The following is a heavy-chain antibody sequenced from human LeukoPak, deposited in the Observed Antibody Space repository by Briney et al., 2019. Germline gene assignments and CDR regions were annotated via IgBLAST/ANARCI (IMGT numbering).Heavy chain of an antibody. CDR3: ARVLHAAAGTDPTFSFGY. D-gene: IGHD6-13*01. V-gene: IGHV1-8*01. CDR1: GYXFTSHX. CDR2: MXPXSGNT. Sequence: CXXXGYXFTSHXXXWVXXATXQXXXXXXWMXPXSGNTGYAQKFQGRVTMTRNTSISTAYMELSSLRAEDTAVYYCARVLHAAAGTDPTFSFGYWGQGTLVTVSS. J-gene: IGHJ4*02.